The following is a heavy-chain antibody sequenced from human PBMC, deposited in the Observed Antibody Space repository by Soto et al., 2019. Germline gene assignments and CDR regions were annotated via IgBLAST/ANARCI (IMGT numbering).Heavy chain of an antibody. D-gene: IGHD6-13*01. CDR2: IIPIFGTA. CDR1: GGTFSSYA. V-gene: IGHV1-69*01. Sequence: QVQLVQSGAEVKKPGSSVKVSCKASGGTFSSYAISWVRQAPGQGLEWMGGIIPIFGTANYAQKLQGRVTITADESTSTAYMELSSLRSEDTAVYYCARGKYSSSWRHYYYYGMDVWGEGTTVTVSS. J-gene: IGHJ6*04. CDR3: ARGKYSSSWRHYYYYGMDV.